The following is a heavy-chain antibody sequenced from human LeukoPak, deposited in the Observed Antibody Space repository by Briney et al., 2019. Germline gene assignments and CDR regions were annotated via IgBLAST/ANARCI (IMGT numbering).Heavy chain of an antibody. CDR2: TYYRSKWYN. J-gene: IGHJ4*02. Sequence: NRSQTLSLTCAISGDSVSSNSAAWNWIRQSPSRGLEWLGRTYYRSKWYNDYAVSVKSRITINPDTSKNQFSLHLNSVTPEDTAVYYCARGHDFWSGYSYYFDYWGQGTLVTVSS. V-gene: IGHV6-1*01. CDR3: ARGHDFWSGYSYYFDY. CDR1: GDSVSSNSAA. D-gene: IGHD3-3*01.